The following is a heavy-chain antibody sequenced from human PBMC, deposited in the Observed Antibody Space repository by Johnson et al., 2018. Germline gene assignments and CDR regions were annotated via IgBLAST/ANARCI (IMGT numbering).Heavy chain of an antibody. CDR2: IYPGDSDT. CDR3: ARLIIGTISCAFEI. V-gene: IGHV5-51*01. Sequence: VQLVQSGAEVKKPGESLKISCKGSGYSFTSYWIGWVRQMPGKGLEWMGIIYPGDSDTRYSPSFQGQAPIPAAKSISTAYLQWRSLQASDTAMYYCARLIIGTISCAFEIWGQGTMVPVSS. D-gene: IGHD3-3*01. J-gene: IGHJ3*02. CDR1: GYSFTSYW.